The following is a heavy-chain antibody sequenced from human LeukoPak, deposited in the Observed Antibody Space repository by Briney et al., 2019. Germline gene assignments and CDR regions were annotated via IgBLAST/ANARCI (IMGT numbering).Heavy chain of an antibody. J-gene: IGHJ4*02. CDR2: VYYSGST. D-gene: IGHD5-18*01. CDR1: GGSVSSGRYY. Sequence: SGTLSLTCTVSGGSVSSGRYYWSWIRQPPGKGLEWIGNVYYSGSTNYNPSLKSRVTISVDTSKNQFSLKLSSVTAADTAVYYCARTINGYSYGYPVDYWGQGTLVTVSS. CDR3: ARTINGYSYGYPVDY. V-gene: IGHV4-61*01.